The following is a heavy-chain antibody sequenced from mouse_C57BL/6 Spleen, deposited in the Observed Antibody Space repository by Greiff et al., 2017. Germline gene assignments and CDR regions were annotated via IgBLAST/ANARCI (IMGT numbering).Heavy chain of an antibody. D-gene: IGHD1-1*01. J-gene: IGHJ1*03. V-gene: IGHV5-9-1*02. CDR3: TRGPNYYGSSHWYFDV. CDR2: ISSGGDYI. Sequence: EVKLVESGEGLVKPGGSLKLSCAASGFTFSSYAMSWVRQTPEKRLEWVAYISSGGDYIYYADTVKGRFTISRDNARNTLYLQMSSLKSEDTAMYYCTRGPNYYGSSHWYFDVWGTGTTVTVSS. CDR1: GFTFSSYA.